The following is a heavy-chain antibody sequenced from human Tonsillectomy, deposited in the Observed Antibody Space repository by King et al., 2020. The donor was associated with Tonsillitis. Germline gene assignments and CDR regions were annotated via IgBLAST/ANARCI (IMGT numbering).Heavy chain of an antibody. CDR2: IYYSGNT. J-gene: IGHJ4*02. CDR1: GGSISSSIYY. Sequence: QLQESGPGLVKPSETLSLACTVSGGSISSSIYYWDWIRQPPGKGLEWMGSIYYSGNTYYNPSLKSRVTMSVDTSKNQFSLKLSSVTAADTALYYCARGTVIAAADSFDYWGQGTLVTVSS. D-gene: IGHD6-13*01. V-gene: IGHV4-39*01. CDR3: ARGTVIAAADSFDY.